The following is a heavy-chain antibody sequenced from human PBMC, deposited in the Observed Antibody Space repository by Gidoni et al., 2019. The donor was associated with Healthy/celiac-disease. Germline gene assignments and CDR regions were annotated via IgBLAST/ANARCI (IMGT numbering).Heavy chain of an antibody. CDR3: ARPRKGIVGAFDY. Sequence: QVQLVQSGAEVTQHGSSVQVSCKASGGTFSSYAISWVRQTPGQGLEWMGGIIPIFGTANYEQKFQGRVTITADESTSTAYMELSSLRSEDTAVYYCARPRKGIVGAFDYWGQGTLVTVSS. CDR2: IIPIFGTA. CDR1: GGTFSSYA. D-gene: IGHD1-26*01. J-gene: IGHJ4*02. V-gene: IGHV1-69*01.